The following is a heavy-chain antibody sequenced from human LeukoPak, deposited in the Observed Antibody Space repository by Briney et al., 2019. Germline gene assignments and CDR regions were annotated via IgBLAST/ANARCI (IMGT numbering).Heavy chain of an antibody. V-gene: IGHV3-66*01. CDR3: AREGPENYDILTGYYDY. D-gene: IGHD3-9*01. CDR1: GFTVSSNY. CDR2: IYSGGTT. Sequence: GGSLRLSCAASGFTVSSNYMSWVRQAPGKGLEWVSVIYSGGTTYYADSVRGRFTISRDNSKNTVYLQMNSLRAEDTAVYYCAREGPENYDILTGYYDYWGQGTLVTVSS. J-gene: IGHJ4*02.